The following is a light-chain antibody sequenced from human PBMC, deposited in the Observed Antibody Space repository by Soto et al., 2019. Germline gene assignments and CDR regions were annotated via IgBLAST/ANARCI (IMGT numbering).Light chain of an antibody. V-gene: IGKV3-15*01. CDR1: QSVSSN. Sequence: EIVLTQSPATLSVSPGERATLSCRASQSVSSNLAWYQQKRGQAPRLLIYGASTRATGIPARFSGSGSGTDFSLTISSLEPEDFAVYYCQQYDTSPRTFGQGTKVDIK. CDR2: GAS. CDR3: QQYDTSPRT. J-gene: IGKJ1*01.